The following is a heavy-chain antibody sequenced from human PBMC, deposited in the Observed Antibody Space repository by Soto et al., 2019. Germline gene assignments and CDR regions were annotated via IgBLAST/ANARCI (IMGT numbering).Heavy chain of an antibody. V-gene: IGHV3-23*01. J-gene: IGHJ4*02. Sequence: GGSLRLSCSASGFTFSIYAMSWVRQAPGKGLEWVSAISGSGGSTYYADSVKGRFTISRDNSKNTLYLQMNSLRAEDTAVYYCARREMATKNGDDYWGQGTLVTVSS. CDR2: ISGSGGST. CDR1: GFTFSIYA. CDR3: ARREMATKNGDDY. D-gene: IGHD5-12*01.